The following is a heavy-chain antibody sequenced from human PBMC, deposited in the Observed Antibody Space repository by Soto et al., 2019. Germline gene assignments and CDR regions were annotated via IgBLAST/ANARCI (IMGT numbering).Heavy chain of an antibody. CDR2: ISVYSGKA. D-gene: IGHD6-19*01. Sequence: ASVKVSCKASGYSFSSYSISWVRQAPGQGLQWMGWISVYSGKANYAQNFQDRVTMTTDTSTRTAYMELRSLRSDDTAVYYCARDYGVAGTGDYYYYYMDVWGKGTTVTVSS. J-gene: IGHJ6*03. CDR3: ARDYGVAGTGDYYYYYMDV. V-gene: IGHV1-18*01. CDR1: GYSFSSYS.